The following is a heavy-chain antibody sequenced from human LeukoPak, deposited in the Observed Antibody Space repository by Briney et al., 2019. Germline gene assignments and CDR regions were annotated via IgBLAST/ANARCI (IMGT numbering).Heavy chain of an antibody. CDR3: ARGLGPYYDMGDLQH. Sequence: GASVKVSCKASGYTFTSYGINWVRQATGQGLEWMGWVNPNSGNTGYAQKFQGRVTMTRNTSISTAYMELSSLRSEDTAVYYCARGLGPYYDMGDLQHWGQGTLVTVSS. V-gene: IGHV1-8*01. CDR2: VNPNSGNT. J-gene: IGHJ1*01. CDR1: GYTFTSYG. D-gene: IGHD3-9*01.